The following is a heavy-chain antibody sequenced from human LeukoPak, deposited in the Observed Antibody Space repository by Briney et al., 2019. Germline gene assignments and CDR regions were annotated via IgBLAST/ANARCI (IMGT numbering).Heavy chain of an antibody. D-gene: IGHD4-17*01. CDR1: RGTVSSYA. CDR3: ARPDYGDPLDYYGMDV. CDR2: IIPIFGTA. J-gene: IGHJ6*02. V-gene: IGHV1-69*13. Sequence: SVKVSCTASRGTVSSYAISWVRQAPGQGLEWMGGIIPIFGTANYAQKFQGRVTITADESTSTAYMELSSLRSEDTAVYYCARPDYGDPLDYYGMDVWGQGTTVTVSS.